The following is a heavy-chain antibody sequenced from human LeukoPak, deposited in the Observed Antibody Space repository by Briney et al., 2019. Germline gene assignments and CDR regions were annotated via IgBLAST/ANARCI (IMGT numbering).Heavy chain of an antibody. Sequence: SETLSLTCNVSNGSISDYFWSWVRQPPGKGLEWIGRIYTSGSTNYNPSLKSRVTMSVDTSKNQFSLKLSSVTAADTAVYYCARAGKSGNWFDPWGQGTLVTVSS. CDR3: ARAGKSGNWFDP. CDR1: NGSISDYF. J-gene: IGHJ5*02. CDR2: IYTSGST. V-gene: IGHV4-4*07. D-gene: IGHD3-10*01.